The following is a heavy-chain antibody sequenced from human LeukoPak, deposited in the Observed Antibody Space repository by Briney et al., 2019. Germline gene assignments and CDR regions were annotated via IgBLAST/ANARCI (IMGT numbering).Heavy chain of an antibody. D-gene: IGHD3-22*01. CDR2: IYYSGST. Sequence: SETLSLTCTVSGGSISSSSYYWGWIRQPPGKGLEWIGSIYYSGSTYYNPPLKSRVTISVDTSKNQFSLKLSSVTAADRAVYYCALSTYYYDSSGYYLYYFDYWGQGTLVTVSS. V-gene: IGHV4-39*01. J-gene: IGHJ4*02. CDR3: ALSTYYYDSSGYYLYYFDY. CDR1: GGSISSSSYY.